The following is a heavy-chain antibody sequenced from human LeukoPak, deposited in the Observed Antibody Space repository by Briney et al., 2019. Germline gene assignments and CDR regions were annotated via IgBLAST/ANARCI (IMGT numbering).Heavy chain of an antibody. CDR3: ARAPYSSSWAFDY. J-gene: IGHJ4*02. CDR1: GGSFSGYY. V-gene: IGHV4-59*01. CDR2: IYYSGST. D-gene: IGHD6-13*01. Sequence: SETLSLACAVYGGSFSGYYWSWIRQPPGKGLEWIGYIYYSGSTNYNPSLKSRVTISVDTSKNQFSLKLSSVTAADTAVYYCARAPYSSSWAFDYWGQGTLVTVSS.